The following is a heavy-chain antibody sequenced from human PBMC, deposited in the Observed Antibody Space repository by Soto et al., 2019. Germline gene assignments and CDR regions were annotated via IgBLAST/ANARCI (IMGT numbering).Heavy chain of an antibody. D-gene: IGHD3-16*01. J-gene: IGHJ6*02. CDR2: IIPFFKAT. CDR3: ARDVPLNYYDGTYYYYAMDV. CDR1: GGTFSSHA. V-gene: IGHV1-69*13. Sequence: ASVKVSCKASGGTFSSHAISWVRQAPGQGLEWMGGIIPFFKATNYAQKFQGRVTITADESTSTAYMDLSSLKSEDTAVYYCARDVPLNYYDGTYYYYAMDVWGQGTTVTVSS.